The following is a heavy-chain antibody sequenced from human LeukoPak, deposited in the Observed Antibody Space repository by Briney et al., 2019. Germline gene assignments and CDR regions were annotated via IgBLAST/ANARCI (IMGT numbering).Heavy chain of an antibody. Sequence: GGSLRLSCAASGFTFSSYSMNWVRQAPGKGLEWVSSISSSSSYIYYADSVKGRFTISRDNSQNTLYLQMNSLRAEDTAVYYCAKSPDRRYYGMDVWGQGTTVTVSS. V-gene: IGHV3-21*01. CDR2: ISSSSSYI. CDR3: AKSPDRRYYGMDV. J-gene: IGHJ6*02. CDR1: GFTFSSYS. D-gene: IGHD1-14*01.